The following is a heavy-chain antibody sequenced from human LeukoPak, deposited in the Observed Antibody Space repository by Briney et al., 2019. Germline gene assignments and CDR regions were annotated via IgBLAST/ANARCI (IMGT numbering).Heavy chain of an antibody. CDR3: AKDFNLSGAVAGTGDAFDI. Sequence: GGSLRLSCAASGFTFSSYAMHWVRQAPGKGLEWVAVISYDGSNKYYADSVKGRFTISRDSSKNTLYLQMNSLRAEDTAVYYCAKDFNLSGAVAGTGDAFDIWGQGTMVTVSS. D-gene: IGHD6-19*01. V-gene: IGHV3-30-3*01. J-gene: IGHJ3*02. CDR2: ISYDGSNK. CDR1: GFTFSSYA.